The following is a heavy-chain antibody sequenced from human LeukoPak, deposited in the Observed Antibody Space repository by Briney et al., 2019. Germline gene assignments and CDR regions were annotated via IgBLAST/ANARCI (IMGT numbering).Heavy chain of an antibody. CDR2: IYYNGVT. CDR1: GASITSYY. D-gene: IGHD4-17*01. J-gene: IGHJ5*02. V-gene: IGHV4-59*08. CDR3: ARHESYGDANWFDP. Sequence: SETLSLTCTVSGASITSYYCSWIRQSPGKGLEWIGYIYYNGVTNYNPSLRSRVTISVDTSKNHFSLKLSSVTAADTAVYYCARHESYGDANWFDPWGQGTLVTVSS.